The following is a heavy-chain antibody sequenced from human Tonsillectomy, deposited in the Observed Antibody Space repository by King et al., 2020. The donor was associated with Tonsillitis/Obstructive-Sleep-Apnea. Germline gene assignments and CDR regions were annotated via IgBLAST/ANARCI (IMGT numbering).Heavy chain of an antibody. CDR3: ARDTIPLFLEWSTIDY. J-gene: IGHJ4*02. D-gene: IGHD3-3*01. CDR2: ISYYGSNK. V-gene: IGHV3-30*01. Sequence: VQLVESGGGVVQPGRSLRLSCAASGFTFSSYAMHWVRQAPGKGLEWVAVISYYGSNKYYADSVKGRFTISRDNSKNTLYLQMNSLRAEDTAVYYCARDTIPLFLEWSTIDYWGQGTLVTVSS. CDR1: GFTFSSYA.